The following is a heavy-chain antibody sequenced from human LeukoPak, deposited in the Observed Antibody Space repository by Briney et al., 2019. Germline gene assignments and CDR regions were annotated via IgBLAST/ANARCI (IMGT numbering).Heavy chain of an antibody. V-gene: IGHV3-33*01. D-gene: IGHD6-13*01. CDR2: IWKDGSNE. Sequence: GGSLRLSCAASGFSISNYGMHWVRQAPGKGLELVAIIWKDGSNEYYADSVKARFTSSRDNSKNTLYLQMNSLRVEDTAVYYCARDREAAADLGYWGQGTLVTVSS. CDR3: ARDREAAADLGY. CDR1: GFSISNYG. J-gene: IGHJ4*02.